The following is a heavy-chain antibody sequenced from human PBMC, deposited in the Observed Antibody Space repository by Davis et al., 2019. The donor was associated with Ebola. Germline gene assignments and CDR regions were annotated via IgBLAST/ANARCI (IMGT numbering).Heavy chain of an antibody. J-gene: IGHJ4*02. D-gene: IGHD3-10*01. Sequence: GESLKISCAASGFTFRSYGMHWVRQAPGKGLEWVAVIWYDGSKKYYSDSVKGRFTISRDNAKNTLYLQMNSLRAEDTAMYYCTRGGYYNSGSYVTPPFDYWGQGTLVTVSS. CDR2: IWYDGSKK. CDR1: GFTFRSYG. V-gene: IGHV3-33*01. CDR3: TRGGYYNSGSYVTPPFDY.